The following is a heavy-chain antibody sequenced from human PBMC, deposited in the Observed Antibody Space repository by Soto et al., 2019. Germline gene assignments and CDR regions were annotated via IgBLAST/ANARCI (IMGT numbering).Heavy chain of an antibody. CDR1: GYTFTYRY. CDR3: ASSTGGGQETYYFDY. CDR2: ITPFNGNT. J-gene: IGHJ4*02. Sequence: QMQLVQSGAEVKKTGSSVKVSCKASGYTFTYRYLHWVRQAPGQALEWMGWITPFNGNTNYAQKFQDRVTITRDRSMSTAYMELSSLRSEDTAMYYCASSTGGGQETYYFDYWGQGTLVTVSS. V-gene: IGHV1-45*02.